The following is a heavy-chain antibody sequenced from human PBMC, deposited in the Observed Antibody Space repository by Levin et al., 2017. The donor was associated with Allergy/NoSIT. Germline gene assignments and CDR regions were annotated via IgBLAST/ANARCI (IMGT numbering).Heavy chain of an antibody. V-gene: IGHV3-7*01. Sequence: GGSLRLSCAASGFTFSSYWMSWVRQAPGKGLEWVANIKQDGSEKYYVDSVKGRFTISRDNAKNSLYLQMNSLRAEDTAVYYCARVWSAYYDFWSGYAFDIWGQGTMVTVSS. J-gene: IGHJ3*02. D-gene: IGHD3-3*01. CDR1: GFTFSSYW. CDR3: ARVWSAYYDFWSGYAFDI. CDR2: IKQDGSEK.